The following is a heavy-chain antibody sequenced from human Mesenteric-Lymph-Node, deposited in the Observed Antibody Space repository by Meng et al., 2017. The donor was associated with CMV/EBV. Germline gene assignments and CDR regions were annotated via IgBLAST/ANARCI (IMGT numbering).Heavy chain of an antibody. CDR2: MFHRGTT. D-gene: IGHD3-10*01. J-gene: IGHJ4*02. CDR3: ARGGGKYYYGSGSPYYFDY. V-gene: IGHV4-39*07. Sequence: SETLSLTCSVSGGPVSNDNYYWGWIRQPPGKGLEWIGSMFHRGTTSYNPSLKSRVTISVDTSKNQFSLKLSSVTAADTAVYYCARGGGKYYYGSGSPYYFDYWGQGTLVTVSS. CDR1: GGPVSNDNYY.